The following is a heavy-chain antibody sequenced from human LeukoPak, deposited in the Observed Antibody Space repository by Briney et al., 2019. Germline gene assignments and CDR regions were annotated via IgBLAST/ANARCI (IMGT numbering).Heavy chain of an antibody. CDR3: ARGHDILTGYSS. D-gene: IGHD3-9*01. J-gene: IGHJ4*02. CDR1: GGSFSGYY. V-gene: IGHV4-34*01. CDR2: INHSGST. Sequence: SQTLSLTCAVYGGSFSGYYWSWIRQPPGKGLEWIGEINHSGSTNYNPSLKSRVTISVDTSKNQFSLKLSSVTAADTAVYYCARGHDILTGYSSWGQGTLVTVSS.